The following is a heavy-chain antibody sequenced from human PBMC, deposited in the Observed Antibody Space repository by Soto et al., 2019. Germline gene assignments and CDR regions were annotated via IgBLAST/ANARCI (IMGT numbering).Heavy chain of an antibody. D-gene: IGHD3-3*01. CDR3: ASKKSPPYYDFWSGYYGSYYYGMDV. CDR2: INHSGST. CDR1: GGSFSGYY. J-gene: IGHJ6*02. V-gene: IGHV4-34*01. Sequence: SETLSLTCAVYGGSFSGYYWSWIRQPPGKRLEWIGEINHSGSTNYNPSLKSRVTISVDTSKNQFSLKLNSVTAADTAVYYCASKKSPPYYDFWSGYYGSYYYGMDVWGQGTTVTVSS.